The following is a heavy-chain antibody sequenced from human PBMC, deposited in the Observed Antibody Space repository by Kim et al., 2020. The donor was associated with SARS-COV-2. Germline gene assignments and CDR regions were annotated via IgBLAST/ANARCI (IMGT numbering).Heavy chain of an antibody. CDR2: IYHSGST. Sequence: SETLSLTCAVSGGSISSSNWWSWVRQPPGKGLEWIGEIYHSGSTYYNPSLKSRVTISVDKSKNQFSLKLSSVTAADTAVYYCAREDGIAVAGTVLWVGVRSGWFDPWGQGTLVTVSS. CDR1: GGSISSSNW. D-gene: IGHD6-19*01. CDR3: AREDGIAVAGTVLWVGVRSGWFDP. J-gene: IGHJ5*02. V-gene: IGHV4-4*02.